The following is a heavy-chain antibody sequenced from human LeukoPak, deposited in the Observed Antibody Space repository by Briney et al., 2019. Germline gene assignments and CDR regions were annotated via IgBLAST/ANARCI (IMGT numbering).Heavy chain of an antibody. Sequence: SVKVSFKASGGTFSSYAISWVRQAPGQGLEWMGGIIPIFGTANYAQKFQGRVTITADESTSTAYMELSSLRSEDTAVYYCARDMGRGGYSYGSVFGYWGQGTLVTVSS. CDR1: GGTFSSYA. CDR3: ARDMGRGGYSYGSVFGY. J-gene: IGHJ4*02. D-gene: IGHD5-18*01. V-gene: IGHV1-69*13. CDR2: IIPIFGTA.